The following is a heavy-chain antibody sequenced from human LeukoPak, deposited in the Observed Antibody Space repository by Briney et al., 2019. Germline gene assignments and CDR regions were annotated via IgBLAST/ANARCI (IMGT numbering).Heavy chain of an antibody. Sequence: PGGSLRLSCAASGFTFSSYSMNWVRQAPGKGLEWVSYISSSSSTIYYADSVKGRFTISRDNAKNSLYLQMNSLRAEDTAVYYCERDHLLFNGAVRYWGQGTLVTVSS. CDR3: ERDHLLFNGAVRY. CDR2: ISSSSSTI. J-gene: IGHJ4*02. CDR1: GFTFSSYS. V-gene: IGHV3-48*01. D-gene: IGHD6-19*01.